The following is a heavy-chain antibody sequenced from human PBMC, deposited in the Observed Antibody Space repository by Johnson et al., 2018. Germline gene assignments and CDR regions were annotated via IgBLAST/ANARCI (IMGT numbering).Heavy chain of an antibody. CDR1: GFTLSTFW. V-gene: IGHV3-7*01. CDR2: IKQDGSEK. CDR3: ATGYKGY. D-gene: IGHD5-12*01. Sequence: VQLVESGGGLVQPGGSLRLSCVGSGFTLSTFWMSWVRQAPGKGLEWVANIKQDGSEKYYVDSVKGRFTISRENAKNSVYLQMNSLRDEDRGVYYCATGYKGYWGQGTLVTVSS. J-gene: IGHJ4*02.